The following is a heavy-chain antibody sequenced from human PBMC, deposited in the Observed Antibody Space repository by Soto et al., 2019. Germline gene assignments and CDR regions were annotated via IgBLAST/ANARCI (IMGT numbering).Heavy chain of an antibody. CDR3: AKREHDAFDM. J-gene: IGHJ3*02. CDR1: GFTLDDYA. D-gene: IGHD1-1*01. Sequence: GGSLRLSCAVSGFTLDDYAMHWVRQAPGKGLEWVSGISWNSGRIDYAHSVEGRFTISRDNAKNSLYLQMNNLRAEDTALYYCAKREHDAFDMWGQGTMVTVSS. CDR2: ISWNSGRI. V-gene: IGHV3-9*01.